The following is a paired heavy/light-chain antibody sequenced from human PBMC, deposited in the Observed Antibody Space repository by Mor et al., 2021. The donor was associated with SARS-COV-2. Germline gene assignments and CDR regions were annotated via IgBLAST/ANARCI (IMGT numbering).Light chain of an antibody. CDR2: DSN. CDR3: AAWDRSLSVEV. J-gene: IGLJ3*02. Sequence: QSVLTQPPSVSAAPGQKVTISCSGSSSNIGNSDVSWYQQVPGTAPKLLIYDSNKRPSGIPDRFSGSKSGTSATLGITGLQTGDEADYYCAAWDRSLSVEVFGGGTKLTVL. CDR1: SSNIGNSD. V-gene: IGLV1-51*01.
Heavy chain of an antibody. J-gene: IGHJ4*02. CDR2: TADKANSYTT. CDR3: NYDFGTY. D-gene: IGHD3-3*01. V-gene: IGHV3-72*01. Sequence: EVQLVESGGGLVQPGGSLRLSCAASGFTFSDHHMDWVRQAPGKGLEWVGRTADKANSYTTYYAASVKGRFTISRDDSQNSLYLQMNSLKTDDTAVYFCNYDFGTYWGQGTLVTVSS. CDR1: GFTFSDHH.